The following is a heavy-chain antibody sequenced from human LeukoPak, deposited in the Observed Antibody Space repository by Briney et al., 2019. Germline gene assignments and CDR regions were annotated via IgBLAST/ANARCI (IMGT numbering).Heavy chain of an antibody. J-gene: IGHJ5*02. CDR1: GGSISSGGYY. V-gene: IGHV4-31*03. Sequence: SQTLSLTCTVSGGSISSGGYYWSWIRQHPGKGLEWIGYIYYSGSTYYNPSLKSRLTISVDTSKNQFSLKLSSVTAADTAVYYCARDTSSWFDPWGQGTLVTVSS. D-gene: IGHD2-2*01. CDR2: IYYSGST. CDR3: ARDTSSWFDP.